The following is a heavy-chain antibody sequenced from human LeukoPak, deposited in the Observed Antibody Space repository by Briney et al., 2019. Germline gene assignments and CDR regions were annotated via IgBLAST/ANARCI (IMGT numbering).Heavy chain of an antibody. CDR2: ISWNSGSI. D-gene: IGHD6-13*01. V-gene: IGHV3-9*01. CDR1: GFTFDDYA. CDR3: AKDSSSWYYFDY. J-gene: IGHJ4*02. Sequence: GGSLRLSCAASGFTFDDYAMHWVRQGPGKGLDRVSGISWNSGSIGYADSVKGRFTISRDNAKNSLYLQMNSLRAEDTALYYCAKDSSSWYYFDYWGQGTLVTVSS.